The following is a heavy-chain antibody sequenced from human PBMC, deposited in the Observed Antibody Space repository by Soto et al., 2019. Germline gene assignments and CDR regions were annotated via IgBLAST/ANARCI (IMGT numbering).Heavy chain of an antibody. J-gene: IGHJ4*02. CDR3: ARDPGFGSDY. D-gene: IGHD3-16*01. CDR2: SIADNGNT. Sequence: QVQLVQSGAEVKKPGASVNGSCKASGYTFTRYGISWVRQAPGQGLEWMGCSIADNGNTNYAQKLQGRVTMTTDTSTSTAYMELRSLRSHDTAVYYCARDPGFGSDYWGQGTLVTVSS. CDR1: GYTFTRYG. V-gene: IGHV1-18*01.